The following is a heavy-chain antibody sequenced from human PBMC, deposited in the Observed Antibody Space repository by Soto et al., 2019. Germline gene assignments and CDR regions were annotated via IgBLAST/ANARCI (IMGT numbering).Heavy chain of an antibody. D-gene: IGHD6-19*01. CDR2: ITGSGSFT. CDR1: GLTFSNYA. CDR3: AKDYSGWYDPIDY. V-gene: IGHV3-23*01. J-gene: IGHJ4*02. Sequence: GGSLRLSCAASGLTFSNYAMSWVRQAPGKGLEWVAGITGSGSFTYYTDSVKGRFTISRDNSQNTLYLQMNSLRAEDTALYYCAKDYSGWYDPIDYWGQGTLVTVSS.